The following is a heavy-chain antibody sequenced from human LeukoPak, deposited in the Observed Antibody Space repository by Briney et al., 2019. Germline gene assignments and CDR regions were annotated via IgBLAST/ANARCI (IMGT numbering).Heavy chain of an antibody. CDR2: IVPFFGTS. D-gene: IGHD1-7*01. V-gene: IGHV1-69*13. CDR1: GGTFSTFA. J-gene: IGHJ6*03. CDR3: ARSDITGTPSSDSYYFYYMDV. Sequence: SVKVSCKASGGTFSTFAIHWVRQAPGQGLEWKGGIVPFFGTSSSAQKFQGRVTITSDESTSTAYMELSGLRSEDTAVYYCARSDITGTPSSDSYYFYYMDVWGKGTAVTVSS.